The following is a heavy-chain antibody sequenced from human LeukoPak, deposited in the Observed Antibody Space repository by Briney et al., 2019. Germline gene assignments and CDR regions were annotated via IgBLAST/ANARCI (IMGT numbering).Heavy chain of an antibody. CDR1: GGSFSVYY. V-gene: IGHV4-34*01. CDR3: ARGRIDQVNYFDY. Sequence: SETLSLACAVYGGSFSVYYWSWIRQPPGKGLEWIGEINHSGSTNYNPSLKSRVTISVDTSKNQFSLKLSSVTAADTAVYYCARGRIDQVNYFDYWGQGTLVTVSS. CDR2: INHSGST. J-gene: IGHJ4*02. D-gene: IGHD1-26*01.